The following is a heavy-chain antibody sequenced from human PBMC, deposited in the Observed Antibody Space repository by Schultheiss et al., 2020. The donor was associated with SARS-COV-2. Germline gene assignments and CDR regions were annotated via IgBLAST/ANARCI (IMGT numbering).Heavy chain of an antibody. V-gene: IGHV1-2*02. D-gene: IGHD6-13*01. Sequence: ASVKVSCKASGYAFIGFYIHWLRQAPGQGLQWMGWINPSSGDTNEAQRFQGRVTMTRDTSISTAYMALNRLTSDDTAVYYCARGKVAGGLPDHWGQGTLVTVSS. J-gene: IGHJ4*02. CDR1: GYAFIGFY. CDR3: ARGKVAGGLPDH. CDR2: INPSSGDT.